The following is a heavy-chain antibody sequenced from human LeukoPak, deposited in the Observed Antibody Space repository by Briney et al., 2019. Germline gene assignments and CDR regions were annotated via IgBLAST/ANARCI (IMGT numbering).Heavy chain of an antibody. V-gene: IGHV4-61*02. D-gene: IGHD1-1*01. J-gene: IGHJ4*02. Sequence: SQTLSLTCTVSGDSISSGDYYWSWIRQPAGKGLEWIGRISSSGSTNYNPSLKSRVTMSVDTSKNQFSLKLSSVTAADTAVYYCARVTEWNDFDYWGQGILVTVS. CDR1: GDSISSGDYY. CDR2: ISSSGST. CDR3: ARVTEWNDFDY.